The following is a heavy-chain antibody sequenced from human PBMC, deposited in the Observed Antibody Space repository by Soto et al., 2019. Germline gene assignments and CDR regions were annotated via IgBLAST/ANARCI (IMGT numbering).Heavy chain of an antibody. D-gene: IGHD3-22*01. CDR1: GFTFSTYW. J-gene: IGHJ3*02. CDR2: IKPDGSQK. Sequence: EVQLVESGGGLVQPGGSLRLSCAASGFTFSTYWMSWVRQAPGKGLEWVANIKPDGSQKWYVDSVKGRFTISRDNAKNSLYLQMNSLRAEDTAVYYCARGDYYDSSGPFSEAFDIWGQGTMVTVSS. CDR3: ARGDYYDSSGPFSEAFDI. V-gene: IGHV3-7*04.